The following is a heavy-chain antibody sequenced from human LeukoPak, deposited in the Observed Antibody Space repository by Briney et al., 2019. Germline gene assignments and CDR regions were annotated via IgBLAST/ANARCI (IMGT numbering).Heavy chain of an antibody. J-gene: IGHJ3*02. CDR2: ISAYNGNT. CDR1: GYTFTSYG. CDR3: ARLKGSDIVVVPAAPYDAFDI. D-gene: IGHD2-2*01. V-gene: IGHV1-18*01. Sequence: GASVKVSCKASGYTFTSYGISWVRQAPGQGLEWMGWISAYNGNTNYAQKLQGRVNMTTDTSTSTAYMELRSLRSDDTAVYYCARLKGSDIVVVPAAPYDAFDIWGQGTMVTVSS.